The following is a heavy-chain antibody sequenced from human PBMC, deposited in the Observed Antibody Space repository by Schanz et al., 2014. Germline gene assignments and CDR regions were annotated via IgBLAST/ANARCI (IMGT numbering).Heavy chain of an antibody. CDR1: GGSIRSGGYY. CDR3: ARVRPGFAIDP. CDR2: IYYSGST. V-gene: IGHV4-31*02. Sequence: QVPLQESGPGLVKPSQTLSLTCTVSGGSIRSGGYYWSWIRQHPGKGLEWIGYIYYSGSTYYNPSLKSRVSISVDTSENQFSLQLTSVTAADTAVYYCARVRPGFAIDPWGQGALVTVSS. D-gene: IGHD6-25*01. J-gene: IGHJ5*02.